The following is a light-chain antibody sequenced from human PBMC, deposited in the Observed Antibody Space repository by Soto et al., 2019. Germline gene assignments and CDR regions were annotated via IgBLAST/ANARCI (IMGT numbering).Light chain of an antibody. Sequence: QSVLTQPPSASGSPGQSVTISCTGTSSDVCGYNYVSWYQQFPGQAPKLMIYEVTKRPSGVPDRFSGSKSGNTASLTVSGLQAEDEADFYCSSYAGRNGVVFGGGTK. CDR3: SSYAGRNGVV. CDR1: SSDVCGYNY. V-gene: IGLV2-8*01. J-gene: IGLJ2*01. CDR2: EVT.